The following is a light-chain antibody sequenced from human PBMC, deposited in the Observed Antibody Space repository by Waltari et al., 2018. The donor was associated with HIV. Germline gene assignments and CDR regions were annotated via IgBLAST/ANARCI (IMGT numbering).Light chain of an antibody. CDR1: SLRSYY. V-gene: IGLV3-19*01. J-gene: IGLJ2*01. CDR2: GRN. Sequence: SSTLTQDASVSVALGQTVRITCQGDSLRSYYASWYQQKPGQAPVVVFFGRNNRPSGIPDRFSGASSGNTASLTITGAQAEDEADYYCHSRDSSGYHVVFGGGTKVTVL. CDR3: HSRDSSGYHVV.